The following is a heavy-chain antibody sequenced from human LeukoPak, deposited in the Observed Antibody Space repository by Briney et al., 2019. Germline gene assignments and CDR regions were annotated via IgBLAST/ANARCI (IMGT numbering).Heavy chain of an antibody. CDR3: ARGDPGFGEFYDY. D-gene: IGHD3-10*01. Sequence: SVKVSCKASGGTFSNYAISWVRQAPGQGLEWMGGIIPIFGRASYAQKFQGRVTITADESTTTAYMELSSLRSEDTAVYYCARGDPGFGEFYDYWGQGTLVTVSS. J-gene: IGHJ4*02. CDR2: IIPIFGRA. V-gene: IGHV1-69*01. CDR1: GGTFSNYA.